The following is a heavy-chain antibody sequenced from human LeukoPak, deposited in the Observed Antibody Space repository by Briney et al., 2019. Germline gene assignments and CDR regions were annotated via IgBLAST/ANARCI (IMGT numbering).Heavy chain of an antibody. CDR3: AKSNTIFGVVTQNWFDP. V-gene: IGHV3-53*01. D-gene: IGHD3-3*01. J-gene: IGHJ5*02. Sequence: GGSLRLSCAASGFTVSSNYMSWVRQAPGKGLEWVSVIYSGGSTYHADSVKGRFTISRDNSKNTLYLQMNSLRAEDTAVYYCAKSNTIFGVVTQNWFDPWGQGTLVTVSS. CDR1: GFTVSSNY. CDR2: IYSGGST.